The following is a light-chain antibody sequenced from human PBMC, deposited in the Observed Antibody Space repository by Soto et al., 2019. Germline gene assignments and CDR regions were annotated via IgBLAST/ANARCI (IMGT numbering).Light chain of an antibody. Sequence: QSVLTQPPSASGSPGQSVTISCTGTSGDIGGYDYVSWYQQHPGKAPKLMIYEVTKRPLGVPDRFSGSKSGNTASLTVSGLQAEHEADYYCSSYAGSINPYVFGTGTKLTVL. CDR2: EVT. CDR3: SSYAGSINPYV. J-gene: IGLJ1*01. CDR1: SGDIGGYDY. V-gene: IGLV2-8*01.